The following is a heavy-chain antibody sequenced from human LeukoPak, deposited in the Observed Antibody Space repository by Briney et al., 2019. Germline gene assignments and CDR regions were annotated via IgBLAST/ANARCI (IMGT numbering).Heavy chain of an antibody. D-gene: IGHD4-23*01. CDR1: GFTFSSYA. Sequence: GRSLRLSCAASGFTFSSYAMHWVRQAPGKGLEWVAVISYDGSNKYYADSVKGRFTISRDNSKNTLYLQMNSLRAEDTAVYYCARASRISRGGYNWFDPWGQGTLVTVSS. CDR2: ISYDGSNK. V-gene: IGHV3-30*01. CDR3: ARASRISRGGYNWFDP. J-gene: IGHJ5*02.